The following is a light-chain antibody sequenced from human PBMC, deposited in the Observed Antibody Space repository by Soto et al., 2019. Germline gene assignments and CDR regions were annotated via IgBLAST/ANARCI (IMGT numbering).Light chain of an antibody. J-gene: IGKJ4*01. Sequence: IVLTQSPATLSVSPGERATLSCRASQSVSSNLAWYQQIPGQAPRLLIYGVATRATGIPARFSGSGSGTEFTLTISRLQSEDFAVYYCQQYNDWPLLTFGGGTKVDIK. CDR1: QSVSSN. V-gene: IGKV3-15*01. CDR2: GVA. CDR3: QQYNDWPLLT.